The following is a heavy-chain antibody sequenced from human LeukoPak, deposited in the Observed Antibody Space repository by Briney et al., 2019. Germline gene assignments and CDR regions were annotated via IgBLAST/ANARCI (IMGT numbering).Heavy chain of an antibody. V-gene: IGHV4-4*09. CDR1: GGSISSYY. J-gene: IGHJ6*03. D-gene: IGHD3-9*01. CDR3: ARLSQDYDILTGYGYYYYMDV. Sequence: SETLSLTCTVSGGSISSYYWSWIRQPPGKGLEWIGYIYTSGSTNYNPSLKSRVTISVDTSKNQFSLKLSSVTAADTAVYYCARLSQDYDILTGYGYYYYMDVWGKGTAVTVYS. CDR2: IYTSGST.